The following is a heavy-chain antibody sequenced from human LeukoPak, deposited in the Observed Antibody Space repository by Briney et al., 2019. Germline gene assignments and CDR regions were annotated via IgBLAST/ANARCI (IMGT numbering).Heavy chain of an antibody. CDR3: ARDHFTKPIDC. Sequence: PGGSLRLSCEASGFTFSSYEMNWVRQAPGKGLEWVSYISSSGSTRYYADSVKGRFTISRDNAKNSLYLQMNSLRAEDTAVYYCARDHFTKPIDCWGQGTLVTVSS. CDR1: GFTFSSYE. D-gene: IGHD2-8*01. V-gene: IGHV3-48*03. CDR2: ISSSGSTR. J-gene: IGHJ4*02.